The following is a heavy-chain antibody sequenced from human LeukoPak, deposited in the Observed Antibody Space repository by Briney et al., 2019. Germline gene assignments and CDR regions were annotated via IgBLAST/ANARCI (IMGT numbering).Heavy chain of an antibody. Sequence: PSETLSLTCSVSGASISSYYWSWIRQPAGKGLELIGRIYTSGRTNYNPSLKSRVTMSVDTSKNQFSLKLSSVTAADTAVYYCASFTGPFAFDIWGQGTMVTVSS. D-gene: IGHD3-10*01. CDR3: ASFTGPFAFDI. CDR2: IYTSGRT. V-gene: IGHV4-4*07. J-gene: IGHJ3*02. CDR1: GASISSYY.